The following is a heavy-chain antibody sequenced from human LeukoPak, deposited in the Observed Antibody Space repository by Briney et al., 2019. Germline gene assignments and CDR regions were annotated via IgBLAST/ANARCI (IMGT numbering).Heavy chain of an antibody. CDR2: IKSKTDGGTT. V-gene: IGHV3-15*01. CDR3: TMSVVVVAAYYYGMDV. J-gene: IGHJ6*02. D-gene: IGHD2-15*01. Sequence: GGSLRLSCAASGFTFSNAWMSWVRQAPGKGLEWVGRIKSKTDGGTTDYAAPVKGRFTISRDDSKNTLYLQMNSLKTEGTAVYYCTMSVVVVAAYYYGMDVWGQGTTVTVSS. CDR1: GFTFSNAW.